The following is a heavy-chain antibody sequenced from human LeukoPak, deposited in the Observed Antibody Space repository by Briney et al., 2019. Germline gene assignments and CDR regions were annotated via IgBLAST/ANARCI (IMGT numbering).Heavy chain of an antibody. J-gene: IGHJ4*02. V-gene: IGHV3-30*04. Sequence: GRSLRLSCAASGFTFSSYAMHWVRQAPGKGLEWVAVISYDGSNKYYADPVKGRFTISRDNSKNTLYLQMNSLRAEDTAVYYCARASSSWYSDYWGQGTLVTVSS. CDR3: ARASSSWYSDY. CDR2: ISYDGSNK. CDR1: GFTFSSYA. D-gene: IGHD6-13*01.